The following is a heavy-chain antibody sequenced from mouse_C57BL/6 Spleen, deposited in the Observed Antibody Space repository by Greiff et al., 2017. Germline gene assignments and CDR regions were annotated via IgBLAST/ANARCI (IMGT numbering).Heavy chain of an antibody. J-gene: IGHJ3*01. CDR3: AIGLTGWFAY. D-gene: IGHD4-1*01. V-gene: IGHV1-74*01. CDR2: IHLSDSDT. Sequence: QVQLQQSGAELVKPGASVKVSCKASGYTFTSYWMHWVKQRPGQGLEWIGRIHLSDSDTNYNQKFKGKATLTVDKSSSTAYMQLSSLTSEDSAVYYCAIGLTGWFAYWGQGTLVTVSA. CDR1: GYTFTSYW.